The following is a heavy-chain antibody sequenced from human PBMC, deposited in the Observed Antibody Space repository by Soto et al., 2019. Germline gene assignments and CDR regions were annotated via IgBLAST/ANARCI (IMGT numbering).Heavy chain of an antibody. J-gene: IGHJ6*02. Sequence: PGGSLRLSCAASGFTFSSYEMNWVRQAPGKGLEWVSYISSSGSTIYYADSVKGRFTISRDNAKNSLYLQMNSLRAEDTAVYYCARERGLGFYYYGMDVWGQGTTVTVSS. D-gene: IGHD2-15*01. V-gene: IGHV3-48*03. CDR1: GFTFSSYE. CDR3: ARERGLGFYYYGMDV. CDR2: ISSSGSTI.